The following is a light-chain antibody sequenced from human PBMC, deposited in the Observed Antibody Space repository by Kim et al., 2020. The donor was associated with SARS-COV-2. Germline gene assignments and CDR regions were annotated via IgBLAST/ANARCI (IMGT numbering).Light chain of an antibody. V-gene: IGLV3-19*01. CDR2: GKN. CDR3: NSRDSNDNVV. Sequence: VALGQTVRITCQGDSLRSYYATWYQKKPGQAPIVVIYGKNNRPSGTPDRFSGSSSGNTASLTITGTQAGDEADYYCNSRDSNDNVVFGGGTKVTVL. J-gene: IGLJ2*01. CDR1: SLRSYY.